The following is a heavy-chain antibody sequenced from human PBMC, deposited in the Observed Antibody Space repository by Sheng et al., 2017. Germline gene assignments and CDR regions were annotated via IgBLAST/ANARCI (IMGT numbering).Heavy chain of an antibody. V-gene: IGHV1-69*01. D-gene: IGHD1-26*01. Sequence: QVQLVQSGAEVKKPGSSVKVSCKASGGTFSSYAISWVRQAPGQGLEWMGGIIPIFGTANYAQKFQGRVTITADESTSTAYMELSSLRSEDTAVYYCARGGLTLNSGSYYDAFDIWGQGTMVTSLQ. CDR3: ARGGLTLNSGSYYDAFDI. J-gene: IGHJ3*02. CDR1: GGTFSSYA. CDR2: IIPIFGTA.